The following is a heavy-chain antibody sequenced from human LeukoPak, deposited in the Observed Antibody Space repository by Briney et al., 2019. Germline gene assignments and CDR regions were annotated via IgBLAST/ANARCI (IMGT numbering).Heavy chain of an antibody. CDR2: IKQDGSEK. CDR1: GFTFSSYW. V-gene: IGHV3-7*01. J-gene: IGHJ5*02. D-gene: IGHD1-26*01. CDR3: ARDTTRRIVGAPLGP. Sequence: PGGSLRLSCAASGFTFSSYWMSWVRQAPGKGLEWVANIKQDGSEKYYVDSVKGRFTISRDNAKNSLYLQMNSLRAEDTAVYYCARDTTRRIVGAPLGPWGQGTLVTVSS.